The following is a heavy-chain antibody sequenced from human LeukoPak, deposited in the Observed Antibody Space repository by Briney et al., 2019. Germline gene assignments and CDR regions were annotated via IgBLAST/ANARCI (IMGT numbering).Heavy chain of an antibody. CDR1: GFTFSSFA. CDR3: AKGGPTGSNYFDF. V-gene: IGHV3-30*02. J-gene: IGHJ4*02. Sequence: GSLRLSCAASGFTFSSFAMHWVRQSSGKGLEWVAFIRYDGSHQYYADSVKGRVTISRDNSKNTLYLQMNSLRPEDTAVYYCAKGGPTGSNYFDFWGQGTLVTVSS. D-gene: IGHD1-26*01. CDR2: IRYDGSHQ.